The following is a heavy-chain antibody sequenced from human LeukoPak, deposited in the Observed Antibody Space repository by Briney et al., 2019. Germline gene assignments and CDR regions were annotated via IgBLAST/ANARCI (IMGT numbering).Heavy chain of an antibody. J-gene: IGHJ5*02. CDR1: GGSISSYY. V-gene: IGHV4-59*01. D-gene: IGHD2-2*01. Sequence: SETLSLTCTVSGGSISSYYWSWIRQSPGKGLEWIGYIYYSGSTTYNPSLKSRVTISVDTSKNQFSLRLSSVTAADTAVYYCARDSPAMGKNWFDPWGQGTLVTVSS. CDR2: IYYSGST. CDR3: ARDSPAMGKNWFDP.